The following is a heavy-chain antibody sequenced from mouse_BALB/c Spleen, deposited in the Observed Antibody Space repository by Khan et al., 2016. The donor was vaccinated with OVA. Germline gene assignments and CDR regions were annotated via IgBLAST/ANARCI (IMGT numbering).Heavy chain of an antibody. D-gene: IGHD4-1*01. CDR2: INPDNAGT. CDR3: AREASSWDFSFPY. J-gene: IGHJ3*01. Sequence: VQLQQSGPELVEPGASVKMSCKASGYTFTNYVIHWVKQKPGQGPEWIGYINPDNAGTRYNEKFKGKATLTSDKSSTSAYMELLSLTSEDSAVYYCAREASSWDFSFPYWGQGTLVTVSA. CDR1: GYTFTNYV. V-gene: IGHV1S136*01.